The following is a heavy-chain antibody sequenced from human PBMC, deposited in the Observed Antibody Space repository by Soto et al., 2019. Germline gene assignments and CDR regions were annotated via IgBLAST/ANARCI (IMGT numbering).Heavy chain of an antibody. D-gene: IGHD5-18*01. V-gene: IGHV1-8*01. J-gene: IGHJ4*02. CDR1: GYTSPSYN. Sequence: QVQLVQSGAEVKKPGASVRVSSKASGYTSPSYNSTWCRQAIGQGLEWMGWMNPNSGNTGYAQKFQGRVTMTRNTSISTAYMELSSLRSEDTAVYYCAREKSYGYADYWGQGTLVTVSS. CDR3: AREKSYGYADY. CDR2: MNPNSGNT.